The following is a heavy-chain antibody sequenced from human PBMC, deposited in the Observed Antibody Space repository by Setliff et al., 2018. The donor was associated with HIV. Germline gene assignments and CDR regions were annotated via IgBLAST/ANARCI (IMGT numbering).Heavy chain of an antibody. J-gene: IGHJ6*02. V-gene: IGHV4-34*01. Sequence: SETLSLTCAVYGGSFSGYYWSWIRQPPGKGLECIGEINHSGSTNYNPSLKSRVTISVDTSKNQFSLKLSSVTAADTAVYYCAKTGDHAAGYDYGMDVWGQGTTVTVSS. CDR1: GGSFSGYY. CDR3: AKTGDHAAGYDYGMDV. CDR2: INHSGST. D-gene: IGHD6-13*01.